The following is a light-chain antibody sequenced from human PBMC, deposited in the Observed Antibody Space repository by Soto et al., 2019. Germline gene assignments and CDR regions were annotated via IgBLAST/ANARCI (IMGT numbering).Light chain of an antibody. CDR2: AAS. CDR3: QQRNYWQVT. J-gene: IGKJ5*01. Sequence: EILLTQSPSTLSLSPGEGVTLSCRASQSVTVNSLAWYQQKPGQAPRLLIYAASTRAAGIPARFSGSGSGTEFTLTIGRLEPEDFAIYYCQQRNYWQVTFGQGTRLEI. CDR1: QSVTVNS. V-gene: IGKV3D-20*02.